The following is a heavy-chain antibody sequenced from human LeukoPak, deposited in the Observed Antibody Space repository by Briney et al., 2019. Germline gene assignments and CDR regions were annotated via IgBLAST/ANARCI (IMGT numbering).Heavy chain of an antibody. J-gene: IGHJ3*02. CDR3: ARDRSGYQLLRSYAFDI. CDR2: IIPIFGTA. D-gene: IGHD2-2*01. CDR1: GGTFSSYA. Sequence: ASVKVSCKASGGTFSSYAISWVRQAPGQGLEWMGGIIPIFGTANYAQKFQGRVTITTDESTSTAYMELSSLRSEDTAVYYCARDRSGYQLLRSYAFDIWGQGTMVTVSS. V-gene: IGHV1-69*05.